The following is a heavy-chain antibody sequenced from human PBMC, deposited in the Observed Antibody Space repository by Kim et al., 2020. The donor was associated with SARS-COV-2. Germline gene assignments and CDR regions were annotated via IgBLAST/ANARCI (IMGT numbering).Heavy chain of an antibody. D-gene: IGHD6-13*01. CDR3: AGGRFIAAAVDY. V-gene: IGHV4-31*02. Sequence: YDNPYLKRRVTISVDTSKNQFSLELGSVTAADTAVYCCAGGRFIAAAVDYWGQGTLVTVSS. J-gene: IGHJ4*02.